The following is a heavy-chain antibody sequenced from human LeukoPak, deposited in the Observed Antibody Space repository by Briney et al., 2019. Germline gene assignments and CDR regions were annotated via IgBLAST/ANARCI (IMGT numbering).Heavy chain of an antibody. Sequence: SVKVSCKASGGTFSSYAISWVRQAPGQGLEWMGRFIPILGIANYAQKFQGRVTNTADKSTSTAYMELSSLRSEDTAVYYCARERGYCSSTSCYRGIADYWGQGTLVTVSS. V-gene: IGHV1-69*04. J-gene: IGHJ4*02. CDR3: ARERGYCSSTSCYRGIADY. D-gene: IGHD2-2*01. CDR2: FIPILGIA. CDR1: GGTFSSYA.